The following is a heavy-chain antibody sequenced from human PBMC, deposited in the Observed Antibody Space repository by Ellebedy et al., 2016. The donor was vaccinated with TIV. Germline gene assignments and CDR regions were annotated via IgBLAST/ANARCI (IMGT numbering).Heavy chain of an antibody. D-gene: IGHD6-13*01. Sequence: GESLKISCAASGFTVSSNYMSWVRQAPGKGLEWVSVIYSGGSTHYADSVKGRFTISRDNSKNTLYLQMNSLRAEDTAVYYCARADSSSWWKGPFDYWGQGTLVTVSS. CDR2: IYSGGST. CDR3: ARADSSSWWKGPFDY. CDR1: GFTVSSNY. V-gene: IGHV3-53*01. J-gene: IGHJ4*02.